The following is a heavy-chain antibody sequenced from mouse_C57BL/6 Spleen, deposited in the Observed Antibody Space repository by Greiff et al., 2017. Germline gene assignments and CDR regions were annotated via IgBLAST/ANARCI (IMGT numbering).Heavy chain of an antibody. Sequence: VQLQQSGAELVKPGASVKLSCKASGYTFTSYWMHWVKQRPGQGLEWIGMIHPNSGSTNYNEKFKSKATQTVDKSSSTAYMQLSSLTSEDSAVYYCARSRGSSPYWYFDVWGTGTTVTVSS. CDR1: GYTFTSYW. V-gene: IGHV1-64*01. CDR3: ARSRGSSPYWYFDV. CDR2: IHPNSGST. J-gene: IGHJ1*03. D-gene: IGHD1-1*01.